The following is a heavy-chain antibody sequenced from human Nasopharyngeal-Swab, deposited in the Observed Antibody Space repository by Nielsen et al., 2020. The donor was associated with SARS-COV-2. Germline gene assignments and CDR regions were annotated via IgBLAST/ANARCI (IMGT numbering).Heavy chain of an antibody. CDR3: AHSEIVVVPDAKPWFDP. V-gene: IGHV2-5*01. CDR2: IYWNDDK. CDR1: GFSLSPSGVG. Sequence: SGPTLVTPTQTLTLTCTFSGFSLSPSGVGVGWIRQPPGKALEWLALIYWNDDKRYSPSLKSRLTITKDTSKNQVVLTMTNMDPVDTATYYCAHSEIVVVPDAKPWFDPWGQGTLVTVSS. D-gene: IGHD2-2*01. J-gene: IGHJ5*02.